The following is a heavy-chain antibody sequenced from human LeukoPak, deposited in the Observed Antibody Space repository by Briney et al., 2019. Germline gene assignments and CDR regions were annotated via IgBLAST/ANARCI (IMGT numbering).Heavy chain of an antibody. V-gene: IGHV1-2*02. CDR2: INPNSGGA. D-gene: IGHD3-10*01. Sequence: ASVKVSCKASGYMHWVRQAPGQGLEWTGWINPNSGGANYAQKFQGRVTMTRDTSISTAYMELSRLRSDDTAVYYCARDWGGTTGPMVRADYFDYWGQGTLVTVSS. CDR3: ARDWGGTTGPMVRADYFDY. CDR1: GY. J-gene: IGHJ4*02.